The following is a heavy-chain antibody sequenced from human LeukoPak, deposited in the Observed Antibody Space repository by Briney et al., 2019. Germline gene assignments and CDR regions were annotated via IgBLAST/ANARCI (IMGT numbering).Heavy chain of an antibody. D-gene: IGHD3-22*01. CDR3: ARIINYYDSSGYYGTG. CDR1: GYTFTGYY. Sequence: GASVTVSCKASGYTFTGYYMHWVRQAPGQGLEWMGWINPSSSGTNYAQKFQGRVSMTRDTSISTAYMELSRLRSDDTAVYYCARIINYYDSSGYYGTGWGQGTLVTVSS. CDR2: INPSSSGT. V-gene: IGHV1-2*02. J-gene: IGHJ4*02.